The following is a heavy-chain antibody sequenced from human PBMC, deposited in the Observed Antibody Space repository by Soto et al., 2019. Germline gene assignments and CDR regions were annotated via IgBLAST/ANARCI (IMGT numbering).Heavy chain of an antibody. CDR2: IIPILGIA. Sequence: GASVKVSCKASGGTFSSYTISWVRQAPGQGLEWMGRIIPILGIANYAQKFQGRVTITADKSTSTAYMELSSLRSEDTAVYYCARVEGYCSSTSCEYNWFDPWGQGTLVTVSS. D-gene: IGHD2-2*01. V-gene: IGHV1-69*02. J-gene: IGHJ5*02. CDR3: ARVEGYCSSTSCEYNWFDP. CDR1: GGTFSSYT.